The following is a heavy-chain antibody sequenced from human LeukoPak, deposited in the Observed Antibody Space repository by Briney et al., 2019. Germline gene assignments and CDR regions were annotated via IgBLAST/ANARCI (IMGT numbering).Heavy chain of an antibody. CDR3: SRSLDY. J-gene: IGHJ4*02. CDR1: GFPFSGYW. V-gene: IGHV3-7*01. CDR2: INQDGTNQ. Sequence: GVSLRLSCVASGFPFSGYWMDWVRQAPGKGMEWVANINQDGTNQYYAASVKGRFSISRDNAKNSLYLQMNSLRAEDTAIYFCSRSLDYLGQGALVTVSS.